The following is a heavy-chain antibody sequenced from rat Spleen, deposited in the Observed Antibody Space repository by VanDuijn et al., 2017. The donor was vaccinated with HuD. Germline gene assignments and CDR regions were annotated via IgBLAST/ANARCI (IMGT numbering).Heavy chain of an antibody. D-gene: IGHD1-9*01. Sequence: EVQLVESDGGLVQPGRSLKLSCAASGFTFSDYYMAWVRQAPTKGLEWVATISYDGSSTYYRDSVKGRFTISRDNAKSTLYLQMDSLRSEDTATYYCARHGLETRMFEYTMGIDYWGQGVMVTVSS. CDR2: ISYDGSST. J-gene: IGHJ2*01. V-gene: IGHV5-29*01. CDR3: ARHGLETRMFEYTMGIDY. CDR1: GFTFSDYY.